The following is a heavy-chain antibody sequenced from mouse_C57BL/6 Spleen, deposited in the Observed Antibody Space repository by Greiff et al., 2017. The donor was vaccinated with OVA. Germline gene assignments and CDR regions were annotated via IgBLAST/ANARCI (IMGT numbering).Heavy chain of an antibody. V-gene: IGHV1-47*01. CDR1: GYTFTTYP. J-gene: IGHJ2*01. Sequence: QVQLKQSGAELVKPGASVKMSCKASGYTFTTYPIEWMKQNHGKSLEWIGNFHPYNDDTKYNEKFKGKATLTVEKSSSTVYLELSRLTSDDSAVYYCARGGYDGYYGYYFDYWGQGTTLTVSS. CDR3: ARGGYDGYYGYYFDY. CDR2: FHPYNDDT. D-gene: IGHD2-3*01.